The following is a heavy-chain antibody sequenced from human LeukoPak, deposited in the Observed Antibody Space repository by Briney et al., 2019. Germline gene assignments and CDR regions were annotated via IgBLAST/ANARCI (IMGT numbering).Heavy chain of an antibody. Sequence: SETLSLTCTVSGGSISSHYWSWIRQPPGKGLAWIGYIYYSGSTNYNPSLKSRVTISVDTSKNQFSLKLSSVTAADTAVYYCASAYSGSYYDHDAFDIWGQGTMVTVSS. CDR1: GGSISSHY. CDR2: IYYSGST. V-gene: IGHV4-59*11. CDR3: ASAYSGSYYDHDAFDI. J-gene: IGHJ3*02. D-gene: IGHD1-26*01.